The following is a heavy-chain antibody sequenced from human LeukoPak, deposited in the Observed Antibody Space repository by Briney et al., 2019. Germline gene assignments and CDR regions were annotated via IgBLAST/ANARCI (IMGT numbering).Heavy chain of an antibody. V-gene: IGHV1-18*01. J-gene: IGHJ4*02. D-gene: IGHD4-17*01. Sequence: ASVKVSCRVSRYTYTSHGMSWLRQAPGQGLEWMAWISVGNGDTNYAQKFQGRVTLTTDTSTSTAYMELRSLRSDDTAIYYCATDWTAVIADYWGQGTLVTVSS. CDR3: ATDWTAVIADY. CDR1: RYTYTSHG. CDR2: ISVGNGDT.